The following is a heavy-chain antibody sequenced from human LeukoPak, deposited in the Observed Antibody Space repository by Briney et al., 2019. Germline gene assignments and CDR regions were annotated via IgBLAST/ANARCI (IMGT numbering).Heavy chain of an antibody. J-gene: IGHJ3*02. Sequence: SETLSLTCTVYGESFSGFYWNWIRQPPGKGLEWIGEINHSGSTNYNPSLKSRVSISVDTSKNQFSLKLRSVTAADTAVYYCARPKAGYSSTDAFDIWGQGTMVTVSS. CDR2: INHSGST. V-gene: IGHV4-34*01. CDR1: GESFSGFY. CDR3: ARPKAGYSSTDAFDI. D-gene: IGHD6-19*01.